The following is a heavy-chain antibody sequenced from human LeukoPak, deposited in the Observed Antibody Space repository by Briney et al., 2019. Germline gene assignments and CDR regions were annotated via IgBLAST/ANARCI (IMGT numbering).Heavy chain of an antibody. J-gene: IGHJ2*01. CDR2: IKPDGREK. CDR1: GFTFSSYS. V-gene: IGHV3-7*01. CDR3: ASGQGWHFDL. Sequence: PGGSLRLSCAASGFTFSSYSMNWVRHAPGKGLECVANIKPDGREKNYVDSVKGRFTVSRDNSRNSLFLQMNNLRAEDTAVYCCASGQGWHFDLWGRGTLVTVSS.